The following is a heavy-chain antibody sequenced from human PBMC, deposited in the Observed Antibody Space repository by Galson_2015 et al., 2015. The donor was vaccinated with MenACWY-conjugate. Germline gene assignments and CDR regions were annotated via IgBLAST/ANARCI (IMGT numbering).Heavy chain of an antibody. V-gene: IGHV3-30*03. D-gene: IGHD6-19*01. CDR2: ISYGGNNK. CDR3: ARVLSSGWTRQFDY. Sequence: SLRLSCAASGFTFSHYGMHWVRQAPGKGLEWVTAISYGGNNKYYADSVKGRFTISRDNSQNTVSLQMNGLTTEDTAVYFCARVLSSGWTRQFDYWGQGTLVAVSS. CDR1: GFTFSHYG. J-gene: IGHJ4*02.